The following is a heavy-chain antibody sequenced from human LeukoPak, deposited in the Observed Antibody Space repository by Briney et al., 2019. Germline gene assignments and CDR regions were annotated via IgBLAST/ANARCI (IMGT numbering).Heavy chain of an antibody. D-gene: IGHD4-17*01. J-gene: IGHJ6*04. CDR1: GGSISSNNW. V-gene: IGHV4-4*02. CDR3: ARGIYDYGDSYYYYYYGMDV. CDR2: INHSGST. Sequence: SGTLSLTCAVSGGSISSNNWWSWVRQPPGKGLEWIGEINHSGSTNYNPSLKSRVTISVDTSKNQFSLKLSSVTAADTAVYYCARGIYDYGDSYYYYYYGMDVWGKGTTVTVSS.